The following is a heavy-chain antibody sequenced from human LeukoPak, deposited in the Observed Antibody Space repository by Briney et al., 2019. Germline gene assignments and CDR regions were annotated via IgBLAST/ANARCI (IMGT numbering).Heavy chain of an antibody. CDR2: IYHSGST. J-gene: IGHJ4*02. CDR3: ARDIYVWGSYRPLDY. V-gene: IGHV4-30-2*01. Sequence: PSQTLSLTCTVSGGSISSGGYYWSWIRQPPGKGLEWIGYIYHSGSTYYNPSLKSRVTISVDTSKNQFSLKLSSVTAADTAVYYCARDIYVWGSYRPLDYWGQGTLVTVSS. CDR1: GGSISSGGYY. D-gene: IGHD3-16*02.